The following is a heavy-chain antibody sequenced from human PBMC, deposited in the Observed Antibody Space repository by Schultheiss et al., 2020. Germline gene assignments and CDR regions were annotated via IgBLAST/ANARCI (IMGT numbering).Heavy chain of an antibody. Sequence: GGSLRLSCAASGFTFSTYAVTWVRQAPGKGLEWVSVIYSGGSTYYADSVKGRFTISRDNSKNTLYLQMNSLRAEDTAVYYCARDKYYDFWSGYYTTYYYGMDVWGQGTTVTVSS. CDR3: ARDKYYDFWSGYYTTYYYGMDV. CDR2: IYSGGST. D-gene: IGHD3-3*01. CDR1: GFTFSTYA. J-gene: IGHJ6*02. V-gene: IGHV3-53*01.